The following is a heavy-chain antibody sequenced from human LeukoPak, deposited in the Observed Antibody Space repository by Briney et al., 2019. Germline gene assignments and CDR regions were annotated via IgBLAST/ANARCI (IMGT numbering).Heavy chain of an antibody. CDR3: AKDYDSKNIAARSGY. CDR2: ISYDGSNK. J-gene: IGHJ4*02. D-gene: IGHD6-6*01. V-gene: IGHV3-30*18. Sequence: GGSLRLSCAASGFTFSSYGMHWVRQAPGKGLEWVAVISYDGSNKYYADSVKGRFTFSRDNSKNTLYLQMNSLRAEDTAVYYCAKDYDSKNIAARSGYWGQGTLVTVSS. CDR1: GFTFSSYG.